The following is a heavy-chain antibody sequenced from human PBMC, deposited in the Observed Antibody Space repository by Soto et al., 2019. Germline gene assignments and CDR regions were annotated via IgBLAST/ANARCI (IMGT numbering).Heavy chain of an antibody. CDR1: GGSISGGGYY. CDR2: IYYSGST. J-gene: IGHJ6*02. D-gene: IGHD5-18*01. Sequence: PSETLSLTCTVSGGSISGGGYYWSWICQHPGRGREGIGDIYYSGSTYYNPSLKSRVTISVDTSKNQFSLKLSSVTAADTGVYYWAREWGYVDTAMVTDYYYGMDVGGQGTTVT. CDR3: AREWGYVDTAMVTDYYYGMDV. V-gene: IGHV4-31*03.